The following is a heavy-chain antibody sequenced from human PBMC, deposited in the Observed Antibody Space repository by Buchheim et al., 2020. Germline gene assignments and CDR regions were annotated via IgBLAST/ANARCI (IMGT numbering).Heavy chain of an antibody. Sequence: EVQLVQSGPVVKKPGESLRLSCEGSGYSFTSYWIGWVRQMLGKGLEWIGILYPGDFDTRYNPSFQGQVTISADNSINTAYLQWGSLKASDTAIYYCARRGVLAGSYTDVGIWGQGTL. J-gene: IGHJ4*02. CDR1: GYSFTSYW. V-gene: IGHV5-51*01. D-gene: IGHD3-10*01. CDR2: LYPGDFDT. CDR3: ARRGVLAGSYTDVGI.